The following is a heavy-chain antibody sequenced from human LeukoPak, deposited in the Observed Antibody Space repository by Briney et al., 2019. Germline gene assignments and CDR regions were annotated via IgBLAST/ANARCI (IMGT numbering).Heavy chain of an antibody. CDR2: ISYDGSNK. CDR1: GFTFSSYG. CDR3: ARATLSDYYFNY. Sequence: GRSLRLSCAASGFTFSSYGIHWVRQAPGKGLEWVAVISYDGSNKYYGDSVKGRFTVSRDNSKNTLFLQMNSLRPEDTAVYYCARATLSDYYFNYWGQGTLVTVSS. J-gene: IGHJ4*02. V-gene: IGHV3-30*03.